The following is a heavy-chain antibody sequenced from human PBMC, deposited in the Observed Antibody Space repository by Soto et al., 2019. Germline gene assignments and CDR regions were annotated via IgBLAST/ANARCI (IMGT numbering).Heavy chain of an antibody. V-gene: IGHV1-69*01. J-gene: IGHJ4*02. CDR3: ARGRYYYDGSGYYFFDS. D-gene: IGHD3-22*01. Sequence: QVQLVQSVPEVRKPGSSVKVSCKASGGTFSSYAISWVRKAHGQGLEWMGGIIPIFGTANYAQKFQGRVTITADESTSTAYMELSSLRSEDTAVYYWARGRYYYDGSGYYFFDSWGQGTLVTVST. CDR2: IIPIFGTA. CDR1: GGTFSSYA.